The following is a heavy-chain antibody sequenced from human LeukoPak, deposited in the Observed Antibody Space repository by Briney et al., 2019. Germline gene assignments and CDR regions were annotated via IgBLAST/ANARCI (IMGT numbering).Heavy chain of an antibody. CDR2: IYYSGST. CDR1: GDSMSGNNYN. V-gene: IGHV4-39*02. D-gene: IGHD3-10*01. Sequence: SETLSLTCTVSGDSMSGNNYNWGWIRQPPGKGLEWIGSIYYSGSTYYNASLKSRVTISLDTSKNHFSLKLSSVTAADTAVYYCARGWFGDMDVWGKGTTVTVSS. J-gene: IGHJ6*03. CDR3: ARGWFGDMDV.